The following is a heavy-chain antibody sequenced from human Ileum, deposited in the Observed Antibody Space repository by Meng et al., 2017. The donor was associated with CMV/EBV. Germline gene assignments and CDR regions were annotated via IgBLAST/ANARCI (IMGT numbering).Heavy chain of an antibody. J-gene: IGHJ4*02. CDR1: GGSINSNNYY. Sequence: QLHLEESGPGLVTPSETLSLTCTVSGGSINSNNYYWGWIRQPPGKGLEWIGSIYYNGNTPYNPSLKSRVTISLDTSKNQFSLRLSSVTAADTAVYYCARDITGSHFDHWGQGVLVTVSS. CDR3: ARDITGSHFDH. CDR2: IYYNGNT. D-gene: IGHD1-20*01. V-gene: IGHV4-39*07.